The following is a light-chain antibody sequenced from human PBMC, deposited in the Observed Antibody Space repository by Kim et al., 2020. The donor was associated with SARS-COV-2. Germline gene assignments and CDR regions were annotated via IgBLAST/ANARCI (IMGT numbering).Light chain of an antibody. V-gene: IGKV1-9*01. CDR2: AAS. CDR3: QQFNTDPHT. Sequence: ASVGDRVTITCQASRDICSYLTWYQQKPGRAPKLLIYAASNLQSGVPSRFSATASGTVFTFTITNLQPEDFATYYCQQFNTDPHTFGGGTKVEIK. CDR1: RDICSY. J-gene: IGKJ4*01.